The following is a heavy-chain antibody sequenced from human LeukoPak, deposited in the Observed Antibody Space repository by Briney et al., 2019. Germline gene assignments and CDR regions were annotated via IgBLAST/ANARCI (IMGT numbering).Heavy chain of an antibody. CDR3: ARDGYCSSTSCWAMYYYYGMDV. CDR2: ISSSSSYI. Sequence: GGSLRLSCAASGFTFSSYSMNWVRQAPGKGLEWVSSISSSSSYIYYADSVKGRFTISRDNAKNSLYLQMNSLRAEDTAVYYCARDGYCSSTSCWAMYYYYGMDVWGKGTTGTASS. J-gene: IGHJ6*04. D-gene: IGHD2-2*03. CDR1: GFTFSSYS. V-gene: IGHV3-21*01.